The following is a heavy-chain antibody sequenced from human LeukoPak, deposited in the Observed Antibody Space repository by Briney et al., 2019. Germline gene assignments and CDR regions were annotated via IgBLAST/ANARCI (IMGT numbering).Heavy chain of an antibody. D-gene: IGHD2/OR15-2a*01. CDR2: ISYDGSNK. J-gene: IGHJ4*02. CDR1: GFTFSNYG. V-gene: IGHV3-30*03. Sequence: PGGSLRLSCAASGFTFSNYGVHWVRQAPGKGLEWVAVISYDGSNKYYADSVKGRFTISRDNPKNTLYAQMNSLRAEDTAVYYCARDPNITPDYWGQGTLVTVSS. CDR3: ARDPNITPDY.